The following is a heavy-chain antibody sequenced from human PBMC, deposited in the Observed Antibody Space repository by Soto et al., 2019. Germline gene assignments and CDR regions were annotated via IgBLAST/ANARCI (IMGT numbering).Heavy chain of an antibody. J-gene: IGHJ3*02. Sequence: ASVNVSCESSGGTFISYSINWVRQAPGQGLEWMGGIIPIFGTANYAQKFQGRVTITADKSTSTAYMELSSLRSEDTAVYYCASGYCSGGSSYPYDAFDIWGQGTMVTISS. V-gene: IGHV1-69*06. D-gene: IGHD2-15*01. CDR2: IIPIFGTA. CDR3: ASGYCSGGSSYPYDAFDI. CDR1: GGTFISYS.